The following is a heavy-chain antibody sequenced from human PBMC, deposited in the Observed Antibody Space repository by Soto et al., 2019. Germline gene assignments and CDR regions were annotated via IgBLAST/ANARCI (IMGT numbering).Heavy chain of an antibody. CDR2: ISAYNGNT. CDR3: AREYCSSTSCYVYRYYYYMDV. CDR1: GYTFTSYG. D-gene: IGHD2-2*01. V-gene: IGHV1-18*01. J-gene: IGHJ6*03. Sequence: ASVKVSCKASGYTFTSYGISWVRQAPGQGLEWMGWISAYNGNTNYAQKLQGRVTMTTDTSTSTAYMGLRSLRSDDTAVYYCAREYCSSTSCYVYRYYYYMDVWGKGTTVTVSS.